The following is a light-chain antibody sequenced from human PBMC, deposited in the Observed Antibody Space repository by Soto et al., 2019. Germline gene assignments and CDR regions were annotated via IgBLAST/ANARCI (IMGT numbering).Light chain of an antibody. Sequence: DVQMTQSPSSLSASIGDRVTITCRASQDIKTWLVWYQQKPEQAPKSLIYAASGLRAGVPSRFSGSGSGTDFTLTISSLQPEDSAIYYCQQYNSYPLTFGGGT. J-gene: IGKJ4*01. CDR1: QDIKTW. CDR3: QQYNSYPLT. CDR2: AAS. V-gene: IGKV1D-16*01.